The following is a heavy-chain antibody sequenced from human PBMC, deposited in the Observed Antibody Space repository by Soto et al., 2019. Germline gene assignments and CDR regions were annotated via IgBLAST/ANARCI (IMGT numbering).Heavy chain of an antibody. CDR1: GGSISSGGYY. D-gene: IGHD6-19*01. Sequence: PSETLSLTCTVSGGSISSGGYYWSWIRQHPGKGLEWIGYIYYSGSTYYNPSLKSRVTISVDTSKNQFSLKLSSVTAADTAVYYCARELAVAGPRFYYFDYWGQGTLVTVSS. CDR3: ARELAVAGPRFYYFDY. J-gene: IGHJ4*02. V-gene: IGHV4-31*03. CDR2: IYYSGST.